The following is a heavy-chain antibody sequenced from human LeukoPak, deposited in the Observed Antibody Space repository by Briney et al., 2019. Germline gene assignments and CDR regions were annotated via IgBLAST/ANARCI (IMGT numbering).Heavy chain of an antibody. CDR1: GGTFSSYA. D-gene: IGHD6-19*01. V-gene: IGHV1-69*13. J-gene: IGHJ6*04. Sequence: SVKVSCKASGGTFSSYAISWVRQAPGQGLEWMGGIIPIFGTAKYAQKFQGRVTITADESTSTAFMELSSLRSEDTAVYYCARDLLEQWLVRRGLIYYYGMDVWGKGTTVTVSS. CDR3: ARDLLEQWLVRRGLIYYYGMDV. CDR2: IIPIFGTA.